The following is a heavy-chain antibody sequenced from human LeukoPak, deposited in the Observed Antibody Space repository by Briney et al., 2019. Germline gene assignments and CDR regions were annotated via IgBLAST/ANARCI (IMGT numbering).Heavy chain of an antibody. CDR1: GGSISSYY. J-gene: IGHJ4*02. Sequence: SETLSFTCTVSGGSISSYYWSWIRQPPDKGQEWIGYIYYSGSTHYNPSLKSRVTISVDTSKNQFSLKLSSVTAADTAVYYCARRSGSYAFDYWGQGTLVTVSS. CDR3: ARRSGSYAFDY. V-gene: IGHV4-59*08. CDR2: IYYSGST. D-gene: IGHD1-26*01.